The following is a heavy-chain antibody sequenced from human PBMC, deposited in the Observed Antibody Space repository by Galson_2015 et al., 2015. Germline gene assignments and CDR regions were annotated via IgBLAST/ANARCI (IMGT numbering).Heavy chain of an antibody. D-gene: IGHD6-6*01. CDR3: AKDYYSSSTNLYFYYYMDV. CDR2: INPNSGGA. Sequence: SVKVSCKASGYTFTDYYIHWVRQAPGQGLEWMGWINPNSGGARYAQKFQGWVTMTRDTSISAVYVELSDLKSDDTAVYYCAKDYYSSSTNLYFYYYMDVWGKGTTVGVSS. V-gene: IGHV1-2*04. J-gene: IGHJ6*03. CDR1: GYTFTDYY.